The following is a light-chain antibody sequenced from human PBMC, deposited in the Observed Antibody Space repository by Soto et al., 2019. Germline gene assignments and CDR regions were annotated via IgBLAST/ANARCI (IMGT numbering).Light chain of an antibody. V-gene: IGLV1-40*01. CDR1: SSNIGAGYD. Sequence: QSVLAQPPSGYGAPGQRVTISCTESSSNIGAGYDVHWYQQLPGTAPKLLIYGNSNRPSGVPDRFSGSKSGTSASLAITGLQAEDEADYYCQSYDSSLSGSYVFGTGTKVTVL. CDR2: GNS. J-gene: IGLJ1*01. CDR3: QSYDSSLSGSYV.